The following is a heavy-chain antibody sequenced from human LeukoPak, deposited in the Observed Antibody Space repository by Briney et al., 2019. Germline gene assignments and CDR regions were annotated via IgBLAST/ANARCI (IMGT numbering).Heavy chain of an antibody. Sequence: SVKVSCKASGGTFSSYAISWVRQAPGQGLEWMGRIIPILGIANYAQKFQGRVTITADKSTSTAYMELSSLRSEDTAVYYCARDLDGGSYFNPFQHWGQGTLVTVSS. CDR1: GGTFSSYA. CDR3: ARDLDGGSYFNPFQH. V-gene: IGHV1-69*04. CDR2: IIPILGIA. J-gene: IGHJ1*01. D-gene: IGHD1-26*01.